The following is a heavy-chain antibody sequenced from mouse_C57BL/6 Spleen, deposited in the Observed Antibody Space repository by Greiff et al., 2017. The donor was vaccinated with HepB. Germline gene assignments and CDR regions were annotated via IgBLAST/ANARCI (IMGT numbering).Heavy chain of an antibody. CDR1: GFTFSDYG. V-gene: IGHV5-15*01. J-gene: IGHJ2*01. Sequence: EVQLVESGGGLVQPGGSLKLSCAASGFTFSDYGMAWVRQAPRKGPEWVAFISNLAYSIYYADTVTGRFTISRENAKNTLYLEMSSLRSEDTAMYYCARLVHYYGSSYYYFDYWGQGTTLTVSS. D-gene: IGHD1-1*01. CDR3: ARLVHYYGSSYYYFDY. CDR2: ISNLAYSI.